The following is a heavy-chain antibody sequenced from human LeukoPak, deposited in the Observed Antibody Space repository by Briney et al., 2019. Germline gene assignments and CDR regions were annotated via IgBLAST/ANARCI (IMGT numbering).Heavy chain of an antibody. V-gene: IGHV1-46*01. CDR1: GYTLTSYY. J-gene: IGHJ4*02. Sequence: ASVKVSCKASGYTLTSYYIHWVRQAPGQGLEWMGIINPSGGSTSYAQKFQDRVTMTRDTSTSTVYMELSSLRSEDTAVYYCARGAWFGELLSPSDYWGRGTLVTVSS. D-gene: IGHD3-10*01. CDR2: INPSGGST. CDR3: ARGAWFGELLSPSDY.